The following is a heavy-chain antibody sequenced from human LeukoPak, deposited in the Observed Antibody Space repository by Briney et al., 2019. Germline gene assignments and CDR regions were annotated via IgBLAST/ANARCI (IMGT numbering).Heavy chain of an antibody. D-gene: IGHD3-10*01. CDR2: IYYSGST. J-gene: IGHJ4*02. Sequence: SETLSLTCTVSGGSISSYHWSWIRQPPGKGLEWIGSIYYSGSTYYNPSLKSRVTISVDTSKNQFSLKLSSVTAADTAVYYCARPSPYYYGSTSAFDYWGQGTLVTVSS. CDR3: ARPSPYYYGSTSAFDY. V-gene: IGHV4-59*05. CDR1: GGSISSYH.